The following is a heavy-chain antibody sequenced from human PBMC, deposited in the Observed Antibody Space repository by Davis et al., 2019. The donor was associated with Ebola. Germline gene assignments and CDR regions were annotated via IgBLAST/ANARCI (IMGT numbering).Heavy chain of an antibody. CDR2: IKQDGSEK. V-gene: IGHV3-7*01. CDR1: GFTFSSYA. Sequence: GESLKISCAASGFTFSSYAMTWVRQAPGKGLEWVANIKQDGSEKYYVDSVKGRFTISRDNAKNSLYLQMNSLRAEDTAVYYCARERVYYYGMDVWGQGTTVTVSS. J-gene: IGHJ6*02. CDR3: ARERVYYYGMDV.